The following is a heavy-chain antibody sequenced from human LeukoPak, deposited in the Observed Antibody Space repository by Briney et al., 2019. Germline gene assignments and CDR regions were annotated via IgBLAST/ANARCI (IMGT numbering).Heavy chain of an antibody. CDR1: GFTVSNNY. CDR2: IYSGGTT. CDR3: ARGSSYNDYYYHMDV. J-gene: IGHJ6*04. D-gene: IGHD6-13*01. Sequence: GGSLRLSCAASGFTVSNNYMSWVRQAPGKGLEWVSVIYSGGTTYYADSVKGRFTISRDNSKNTLYLQMNTLRAEDTAVYYCARGSSYNDYYYHMDVWGKGTTVTVSS. V-gene: IGHV3-53*01.